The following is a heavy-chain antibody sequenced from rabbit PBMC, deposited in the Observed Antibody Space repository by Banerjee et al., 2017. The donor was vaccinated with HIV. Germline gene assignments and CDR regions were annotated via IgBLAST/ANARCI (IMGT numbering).Heavy chain of an antibody. CDR2: IGTDSGST. Sequence: QSLEESGGDLVKPGASLTLTCTASGFSFSSYNYMCWVRQAPGKGLEWIACIGTDSGSTYYASWAKGRFTISKTSSTTVTLQMTSLTAADTATYFCARDRISSSGYQFDLWGPGTLVTVS. V-gene: IGHV1S40*01. D-gene: IGHD1-1*01. CDR3: ARDRISSSGYQFDL. J-gene: IGHJ4*01. CDR1: GFSFSSYNY.